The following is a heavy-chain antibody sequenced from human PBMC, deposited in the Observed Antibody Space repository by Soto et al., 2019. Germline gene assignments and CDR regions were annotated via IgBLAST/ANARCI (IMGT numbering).Heavy chain of an antibody. D-gene: IGHD1-26*01. J-gene: IGHJ1*01. CDR3: ATWEERYFQD. CDR1: GFTFNSFT. V-gene: IGHV3-30*04. CDR2: ISHDGSHK. Sequence: QVQLVESGGGVVQPGRSLRLSCAASGFTFNSFTMHWVRQAPGKWLEWVAVISHDGSHKYTADSVKGRFTISRDDPKNTLYLQMNSLRVEDTAIYYCATWEERYFQDWGQGTLVTVSS.